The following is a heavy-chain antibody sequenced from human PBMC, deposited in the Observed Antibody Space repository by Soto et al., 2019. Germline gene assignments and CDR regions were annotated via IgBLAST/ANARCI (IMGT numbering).Heavy chain of an antibody. Sequence: QVQLVQSGAEVKKPGASVKVSCKASGYTFTSYGISWVRQAPGQGLEWMGWISAYNGNTNYAQKLQGRVTMTTDTSTRTAYMELRSLRSDDTAVYYCARLPQLVPSHWYFDLWGRGTLVTVSS. CDR1: GYTFTSYG. J-gene: IGHJ2*01. V-gene: IGHV1-18*01. CDR3: ARLPQLVPSHWYFDL. D-gene: IGHD6-13*01. CDR2: ISAYNGNT.